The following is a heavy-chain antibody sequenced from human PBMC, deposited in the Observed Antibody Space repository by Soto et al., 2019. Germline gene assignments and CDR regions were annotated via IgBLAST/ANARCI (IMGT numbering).Heavy chain of an antibody. Sequence: EVPLVESGGALVKPGESLTLSCAASGFTFNSAWMTWVRQAPGKGLEWVGRIKSWTDGGRVDTAAPVKGRFTISRDDSKNTFYLQLTSLKREDTAVYYWTTWRSEKSCTSVSCYGDGAYWGQGTLVTVSS. V-gene: IGHV3-15*02. CDR1: GFTFNSAW. J-gene: IGHJ4*02. D-gene: IGHD2-2*01. CDR3: TTWRSEKSCTSVSCYGDGAY. CDR2: IKSWTDGGRV.